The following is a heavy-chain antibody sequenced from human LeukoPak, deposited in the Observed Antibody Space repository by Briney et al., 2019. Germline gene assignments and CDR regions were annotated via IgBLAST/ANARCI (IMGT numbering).Heavy chain of an antibody. CDR1: GYTLTELS. V-gene: IGHV1-24*01. D-gene: IGHD2-2*01. CDR2: FDPEDGET. J-gene: IGHJ6*03. Sequence: ASVKVSCKVSGYTLTELSMHWVRQAPGKGLEWMGGFDPEDGETIYAQKFQGRVTMTEDTSTDTAYMELSSLRSEDTAVYYCATVGCSSTSCNGYYYYYMDVWGKGTTVTISS. CDR3: ATVGCSSTSCNGYYYYYMDV.